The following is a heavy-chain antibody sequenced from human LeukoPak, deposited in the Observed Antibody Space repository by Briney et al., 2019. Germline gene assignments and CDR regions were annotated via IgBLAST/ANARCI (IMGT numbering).Heavy chain of an antibody. J-gene: IGHJ4*02. V-gene: IGHV3-7*05. CDR3: ARRGTSSSWAHFDY. CDR1: GFTSSSYW. Sequence: GGSLRLSCAVSGFTSSSYWMTWVRQAPGKGLEWVAKIKQDGSEKYYVDSVKGRFTISRDNARNSVYLQMNSLGAEDTAVYYCARRGTSSSWAHFDYWGQGTLVTVSS. D-gene: IGHD6-13*01. CDR2: IKQDGSEK.